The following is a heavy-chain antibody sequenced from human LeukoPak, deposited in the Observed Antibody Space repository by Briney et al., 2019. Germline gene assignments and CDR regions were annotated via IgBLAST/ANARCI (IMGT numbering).Heavy chain of an antibody. D-gene: IGHD1-26*01. CDR2: IYYSGST. Sequence: SETLSLTCTVSGGSVSSGSCYWSWIRQPPGKGLEWIGYIYYSGSTNYNPSLKSRVTISVDTSKNQFSLKLSSVTAADTAVYYCARVKGATFDYWGQGTLVTISS. CDR1: GGSVSSGSCY. J-gene: IGHJ4*02. CDR3: ARVKGATFDY. V-gene: IGHV4-61*01.